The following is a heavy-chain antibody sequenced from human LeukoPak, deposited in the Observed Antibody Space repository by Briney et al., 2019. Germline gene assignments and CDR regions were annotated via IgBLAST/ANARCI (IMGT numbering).Heavy chain of an antibody. CDR2: ISHRGST. Sequence: NPSETLSLTCTVSGGSISGYYWSWIRQPPGKAPEWIGYISHRGSTKYNFSLKSRVTMSVDTSKNQFSLKLSSVIAADTAMYYCARLFGRGIPFDYWGQGTLVTVSS. J-gene: IGHJ4*02. V-gene: IGHV4-59*01. CDR1: GGSISGYY. D-gene: IGHD3/OR15-3a*01. CDR3: ARLFGRGIPFDY.